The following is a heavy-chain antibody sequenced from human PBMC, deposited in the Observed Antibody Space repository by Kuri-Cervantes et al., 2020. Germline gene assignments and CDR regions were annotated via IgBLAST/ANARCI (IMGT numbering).Heavy chain of an antibody. J-gene: IGHJ4*02. CDR1: VYTFTSYG. V-gene: IGHV1-69*05. D-gene: IGHD6-19*01. CDR3: ARGDLAVAGAGLGY. Sequence: SVKVSCKASVYTFTSYGITWVRQAPGQVLEWMGGIIPIFGTPNYAQKFQGRVTITTDESTNTAYMGLSSLRSEETAVYYCARGDLAVAGAGLGYWGQGTLVTVSS. CDR2: IIPIFGTP.